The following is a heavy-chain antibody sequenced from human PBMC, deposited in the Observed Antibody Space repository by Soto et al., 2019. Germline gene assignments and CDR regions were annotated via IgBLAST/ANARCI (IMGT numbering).Heavy chain of an antibody. D-gene: IGHD3-22*01. J-gene: IGHJ3*02. V-gene: IGHV3-23*01. CDR1: GYSFTSYW. CDR2: ITVDGGST. Sequence: PGESLKISCKGSGYSFTSYWIGWVRQAPGKGLEWVSSITVDGGSTYYVDSVKGRFTVSRDNSKNTLYLQMDSLTAEDTAVYYCAKVVYERSVNDALDIWGQGTMVTVSS. CDR3: AKVVYERSVNDALDI.